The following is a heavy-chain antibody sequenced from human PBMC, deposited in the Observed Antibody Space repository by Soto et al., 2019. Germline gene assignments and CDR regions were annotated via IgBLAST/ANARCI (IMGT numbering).Heavy chain of an antibody. V-gene: IGHV1-69*01. CDR3: ARARVTMIVVGGGGAVDI. CDR1: GGTFSSYA. J-gene: IGHJ3*02. Sequence: KASGGTFSSYAISWVRQAPGQGLEWMGGIIPIFGTANYAQKFQGRVTITADESTSTAYMELSSLRSEDTAVYYCARARVTMIVVGGGGAVDIWGQGTMVTVSS. CDR2: IIPIFGTA. D-gene: IGHD3-22*01.